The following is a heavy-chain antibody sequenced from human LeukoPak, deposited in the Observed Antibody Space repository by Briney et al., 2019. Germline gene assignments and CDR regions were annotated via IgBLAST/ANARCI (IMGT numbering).Heavy chain of an antibody. CDR3: ALVGASYDAFDI. D-gene: IGHD1-26*01. Sequence: ASVKVSCKASGYTFTSYDINWVRQATGQGLEWMGWMNPNSGNTGYAQKFQGRVTMTRNTSISTAYMELSSLRSEDTAVYYCALVGASYDAFDIWGPGTMVTVSS. V-gene: IGHV1-8*01. CDR1: GYTFTSYD. J-gene: IGHJ3*02. CDR2: MNPNSGNT.